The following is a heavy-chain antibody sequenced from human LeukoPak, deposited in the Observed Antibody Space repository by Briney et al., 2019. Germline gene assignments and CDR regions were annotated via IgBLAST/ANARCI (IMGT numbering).Heavy chain of an antibody. CDR1: DGSISSSTSD. D-gene: IGHD4-17*01. CDR3: ARQDHSDDGDPNSFDP. J-gene: IGHJ5*02. V-gene: IGHV4-39*01. CDR2: FYYTGRT. Sequence: SVTLSLTCTVSDGSISSSTSDWGWIRPPPGNYMAWLGTFYYTGRTFYNPSLKGRVTMSVDTSKSQFSLKLHSMTAADTAVYHCARQDHSDDGDPNSFDPWGQGSLVTVS.